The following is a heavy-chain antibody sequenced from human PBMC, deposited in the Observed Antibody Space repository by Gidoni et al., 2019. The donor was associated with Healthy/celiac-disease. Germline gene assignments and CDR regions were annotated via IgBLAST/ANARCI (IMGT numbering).Heavy chain of an antibody. J-gene: IGHJ4*02. CDR1: GGTFSSYA. D-gene: IGHD3-22*01. CDR2: IIPIFGTA. V-gene: IGHV1-69*06. CDR3: AREDYYDSSGYYQSFDY. Sequence: QVQLVQSGAEVKKPGSSVKVSCKASGGTFSSYAISWVRQAPGQGLEWMGGIIPIFGTANYAQKFQGRVTITADKSTSTAYMELSSLRSEDTAVYYCAREDYYDSSGYYQSFDYWGQGTLVTVSS.